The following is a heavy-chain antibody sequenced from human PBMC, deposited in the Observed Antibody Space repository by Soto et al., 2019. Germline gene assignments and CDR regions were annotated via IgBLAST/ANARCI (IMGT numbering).Heavy chain of an antibody. D-gene: IGHD6-19*01. CDR1: GGSISSGGYS. CDR3: ASAGGLGAVAADY. V-gene: IGHV4-30-2*01. CDR2: IYHSGST. Sequence: QLQLQESGSGLVKPSQTLSLTCTVSGGSISSGGYSWSWIRQPPGKGLEWIGYIYHSGSTYYNPSLKGRVTISVDSSKNQFSLRLSSVTAADTAVYYCASAGGLGAVAADYWGQGTLVTVSS. J-gene: IGHJ4*02.